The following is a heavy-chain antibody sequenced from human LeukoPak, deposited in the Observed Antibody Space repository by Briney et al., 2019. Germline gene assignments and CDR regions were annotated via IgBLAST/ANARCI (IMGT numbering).Heavy chain of an antibody. CDR1: GFTFSSYG. J-gene: IGHJ3*02. CDR3: ARVHGRAAFDI. V-gene: IGHV3-30*19. Sequence: GRSLRLSCAASGFTFSSYGMHWVRQAPGKGLEWVAVIWYDGSNKYYADSVKGRFTISRDNSKNTLYLQMNSLRAEDTAVYYCARVHGRAAFDIWGQGTMVTVSS. CDR2: IWYDGSNK.